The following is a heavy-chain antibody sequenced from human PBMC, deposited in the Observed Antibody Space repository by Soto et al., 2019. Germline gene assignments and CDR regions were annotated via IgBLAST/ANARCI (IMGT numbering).Heavy chain of an antibody. Sequence: PGGSLRLSCAASGFTFSSYAMHWVRQAPGKGLEWVAVISYDGSNKYYADSVKGRFTISRDNSKNTLYLQMNSLRAEDTAVYYCAREPDYGGNSAGDYWGQGTLVTVSS. CDR3: AREPDYGGNSAGDY. V-gene: IGHV3-30-3*01. CDR2: ISYDGSNK. D-gene: IGHD4-17*01. CDR1: GFTFSSYA. J-gene: IGHJ4*02.